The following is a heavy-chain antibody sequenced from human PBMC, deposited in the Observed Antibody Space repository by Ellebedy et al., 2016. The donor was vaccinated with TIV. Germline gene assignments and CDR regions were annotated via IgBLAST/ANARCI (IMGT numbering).Heavy chain of an antibody. CDR1: RFSFRSYW. D-gene: IGHD4-17*01. J-gene: IGHJ6*02. CDR3: ARDGAYGDYAPGQYGMDV. Sequence: GGSLRLSCAASRFSFRSYWMTWVRQPPGKGLEWVANINQDGSDTYYVDSVRGRFTIARDNAQNSLFLQMNSLRVEDTAVYYCARDGAYGDYAPGQYGMDVWGQGTTVIVS. V-gene: IGHV3-7*03. CDR2: INQDGSDT.